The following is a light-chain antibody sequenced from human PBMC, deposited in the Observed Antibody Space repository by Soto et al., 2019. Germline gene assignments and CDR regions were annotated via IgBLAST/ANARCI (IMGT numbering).Light chain of an antibody. Sequence: QPVLTQSPSASASLGASVKLTCTLSRGHSNYAIAWHQQQSEKGPRYLMKLNSDGSHSKGDGIPDRFSGSSSGAERYLTISSLQSEDEADYYCQTWVSGIVVFGGGTKLTVL. V-gene: IGLV4-69*01. CDR1: RGHSNYA. J-gene: IGLJ2*01. CDR3: QTWVSGIVV. CDR2: LNSDGSH.